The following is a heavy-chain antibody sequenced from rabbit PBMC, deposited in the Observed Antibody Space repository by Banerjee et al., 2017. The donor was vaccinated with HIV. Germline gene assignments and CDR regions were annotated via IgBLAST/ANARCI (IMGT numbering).Heavy chain of an antibody. V-gene: IGHV1S7*01. D-gene: IGHD6-1*01. CDR1: GFDFSSYY. CDR2: IDPIFGSA. Sequence: QLKESGGGLVQPGGSLKLSCKASGFDFSSYYMSWVRQAPGKGLEWIGYIDPIFGSAYHASWVNGRFSISRENTQNTVSLQLNTLTVADTATYFCVRDAGATLYGYIDLNLWGPGTLVTVS. J-gene: IGHJ4*01. CDR3: VRDAGATLYGYIDLNL.